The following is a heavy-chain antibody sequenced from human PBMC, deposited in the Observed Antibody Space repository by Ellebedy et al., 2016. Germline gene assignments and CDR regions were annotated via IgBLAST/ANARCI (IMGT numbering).Heavy chain of an antibody. CDR2: INWNSGSI. CDR3: AKAYSEAILAGDDYFDY. D-gene: IGHD3-3*02. CDR1: GFAFDDYA. J-gene: IGHJ4*02. V-gene: IGHV3-9*01. Sequence: GGSLRLXXAASGFAFDDYAMHWVRQAPGKGLEWVSGINWNSGSIVYADSLKGRFTISRDNAKRSLYLQMNSLRAEDTALYYCAKAYSEAILAGDDYFDYWGQGTLVTVSS.